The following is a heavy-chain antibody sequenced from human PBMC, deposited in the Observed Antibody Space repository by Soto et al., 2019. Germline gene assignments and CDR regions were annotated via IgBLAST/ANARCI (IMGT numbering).Heavy chain of an antibody. CDR1: GGSIRSSSYY. CDR2: LYYTGST. V-gene: IGHV4-39*01. CDR3: VRSLGATPPYFDN. Sequence: SETLSLTCTVSGGSIRSSSYYWGWIRQPPGKGLEWIGNLYYTGSTYYNPSLKSRVTISVDTSKNQISLNLSSVTAADTAVYYCVRSLGATPPYFDNWGQGTLVTVSS. D-gene: IGHD1-26*01. J-gene: IGHJ4*02.